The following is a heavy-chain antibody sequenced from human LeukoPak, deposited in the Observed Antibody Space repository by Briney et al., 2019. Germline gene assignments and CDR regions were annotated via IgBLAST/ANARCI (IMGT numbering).Heavy chain of an antibody. CDR1: GGTLISYA. J-gene: IGHJ5*02. Sequence: ASVKVSCKASGGTLISYAISWVRQAPGQGLEWMGGIIPIFGTANYAQKFQGRVTITADESTSTAYMELSSLRSEDTAVYYCARVSGQQLVRGNWFDPWGQGTLVTVSS. CDR2: IIPIFGTA. CDR3: ARVSGQQLVRGNWFDP. V-gene: IGHV1-69*13. D-gene: IGHD6-13*01.